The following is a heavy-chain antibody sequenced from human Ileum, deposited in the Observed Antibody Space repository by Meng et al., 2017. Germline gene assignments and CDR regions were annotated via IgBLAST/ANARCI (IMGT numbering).Heavy chain of an antibody. D-gene: IGHD1-26*01. V-gene: IGHV1-2*06. J-gene: IGHJ4*02. CDR3: ARDLRGGGSYYLSY. CDR2: INPNSGDT. CDR1: GSTCTAFY. Sequence: QLVQSGAEVKKPGASVKVSCKASGSTCTAFYMHWVRKAPGQGLEWMGRINPNSGDTKCAQKFQGRVTMTRDTSISTAYMELSTLTSDDTAMYYCARDLRGGGSYYLSYWGQGTLVTVSS.